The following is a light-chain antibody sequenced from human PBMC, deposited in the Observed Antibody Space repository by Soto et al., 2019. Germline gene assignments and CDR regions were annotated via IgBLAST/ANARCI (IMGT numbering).Light chain of an antibody. V-gene: IGKV3-20*01. Sequence: EIVMTQSPGTLSLSPGEIATLSFSASQSVSSSYLAWYQQKPGQAPRLLIYGASSRATGIPDRFSGSGSGTDFTLTISRLEPEDFAVYYCQQYGSSPPWTFGQGTRWMS. CDR3: QQYGSSPPWT. CDR2: GAS. CDR1: QSVSSSY. J-gene: IGKJ1*01.